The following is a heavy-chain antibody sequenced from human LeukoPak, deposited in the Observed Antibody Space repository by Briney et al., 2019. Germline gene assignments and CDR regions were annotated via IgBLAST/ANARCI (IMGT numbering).Heavy chain of an antibody. V-gene: IGHV3-23*01. CDR3: ARFPYGSGTPRGY. D-gene: IGHD3-10*01. CDR2: ISGSGGST. CDR1: GFTFSSYA. Sequence: GSLRLSCAASGFTFSSYAMSWVRQAPGKGLEWVSAISGSGGSTYYADSVKGRFTISRDNSKNTLYLQMNSLRAEDTAVYYCARFPYGSGTPRGYWGQGTLVTVSS. J-gene: IGHJ4*02.